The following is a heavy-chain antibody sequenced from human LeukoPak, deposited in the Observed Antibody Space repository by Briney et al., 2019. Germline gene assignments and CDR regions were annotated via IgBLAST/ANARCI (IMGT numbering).Heavy chain of an antibody. V-gene: IGHV3-21*01. J-gene: IGHJ4*02. CDR1: GFTFSSYS. CDR3: ARREVAGYSSSWYGGGSFDY. CDR2: ISSSSSYI. Sequence: GGSLRLSCAASGFTFSSYSMNWVRQARGKGLEWVSSISSSSSYIYYADSVKGRFTISRDNAKNSLYLQMNSLRAEDTAVYYCARREVAGYSSSWYGGGSFDYWGQGTLVSVSS. D-gene: IGHD6-13*01.